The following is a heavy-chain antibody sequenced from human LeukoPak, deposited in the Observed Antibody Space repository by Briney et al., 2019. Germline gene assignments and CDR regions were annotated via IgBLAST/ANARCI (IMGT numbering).Heavy chain of an antibody. CDR2: ISSSGSTI. CDR1: GFTFTNYA. CDR3: AELGITMIGGV. Sequence: GGSLRLSCAASGFTFTNYAMTWVRQAPGKGLEWVSYISSSGSTIYYADSVKGRFTISRDNAKNSLYLQMNSLRAEDTAVYYCAELGITMIGGVWGKGTTVTISS. V-gene: IGHV3-48*03. J-gene: IGHJ6*04. D-gene: IGHD3-10*02.